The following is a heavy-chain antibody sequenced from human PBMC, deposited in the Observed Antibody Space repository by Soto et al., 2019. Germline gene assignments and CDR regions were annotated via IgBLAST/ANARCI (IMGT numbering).Heavy chain of an antibody. Sequence: SETLSLTCTVSGGSISGYYWSWIRQPPGKGLEWIGYMYNTGSTIYNPSFESRDTITLDTSKNQFSLKLNSVTAADTAVYYCARIAVAGTYFDYWGQGTLVTVSS. J-gene: IGHJ4*02. D-gene: IGHD6-19*01. CDR1: GGSISGYY. CDR2: MYNTGST. CDR3: ARIAVAGTYFDY. V-gene: IGHV4-59*01.